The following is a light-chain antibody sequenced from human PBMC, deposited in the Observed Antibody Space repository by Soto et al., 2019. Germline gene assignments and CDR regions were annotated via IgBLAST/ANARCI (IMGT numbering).Light chain of an antibody. V-gene: IGLV2-14*01. CDR3: SSYTSSSTYV. Sequence: QSALTQPASVSGSPGQSITISCTGTSSDVGGYNYVSWYQQYPGKAPKLMIYDVSNRPSGASNRFSGSKSGNTASLTFSGLQAEDEADYYCSSYTSSSTYVFGTGTKLTVL. CDR1: SSDVGGYNY. CDR2: DVS. J-gene: IGLJ1*01.